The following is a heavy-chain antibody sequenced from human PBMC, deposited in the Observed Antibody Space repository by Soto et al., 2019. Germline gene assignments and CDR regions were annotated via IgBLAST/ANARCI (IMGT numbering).Heavy chain of an antibody. CDR2: VHHSWAS. CDR1: GGSISSYY. V-gene: IGHV4-59*08. CDR3: ARPEFGPLHGLVDV. Sequence: QVQLQESGPGLVKPSETISLSCTVAGGSISSYYWSWFRQSPGKRMEWIGYVHHSWASSYNPSLQSQVAISLDTSKSQFSLKVTSVTATDTAVYYCARPEFGPLHGLVDVWGQGTTVTVSS. J-gene: IGHJ6*02. D-gene: IGHD3-10*01.